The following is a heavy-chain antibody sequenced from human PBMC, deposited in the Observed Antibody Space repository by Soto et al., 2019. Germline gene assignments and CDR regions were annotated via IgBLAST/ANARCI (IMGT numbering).Heavy chain of an antibody. CDR1: GYSFAGDW. V-gene: IGHV5-10-1*01. D-gene: IGHD3-22*01. Sequence: GESLKISCKGSGYSFAGDWITWVRQKPGKGLEWMGRIDPSDSQTYYSPSFRGHVTISVTKSITTVFLQWSSLRASDTAMYYCARQIYDSDTGPNFQYYFDSWGQGTPVTVSS. J-gene: IGHJ4*02. CDR2: IDPSDSQT. CDR3: ARQIYDSDTGPNFQYYFDS.